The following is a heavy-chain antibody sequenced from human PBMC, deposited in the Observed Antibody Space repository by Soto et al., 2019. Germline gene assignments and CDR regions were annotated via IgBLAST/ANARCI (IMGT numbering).Heavy chain of an antibody. V-gene: IGHV3-33*01. J-gene: IGHJ4*02. Sequence: QVQLVESGGGVVQPGRSLRLSCVASGFTFSSYGMHWVRQAPGEGLEWVAVIWYDGSNKYYADSVKGRFTISRDNSKNTLYLQMNSLRAEDTAVYYCARRSKAARQLDYWGQGTLVTVSS. D-gene: IGHD6-6*01. CDR1: GFTFSSYG. CDR3: ARRSKAARQLDY. CDR2: IWYDGSNK.